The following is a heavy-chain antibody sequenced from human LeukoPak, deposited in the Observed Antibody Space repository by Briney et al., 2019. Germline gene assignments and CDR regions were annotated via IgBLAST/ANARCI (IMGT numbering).Heavy chain of an antibody. J-gene: IGHJ4*02. D-gene: IGHD3-3*01. CDR1: GYTFTSYG. CDR3: ARVPGMDFWSGYYSDY. CDR2: ISAYNGNT. Sequence: ASVKVSCKASGYTFTSYGISWVRQAPGQGLEWMGWISAYNGNTNYAQKLQGRVTMTPDTSTSTAYMELRSLRSDDTAVYYCARVPGMDFWSGYYSDYWGQGTLVTVSS. V-gene: IGHV1-18*01.